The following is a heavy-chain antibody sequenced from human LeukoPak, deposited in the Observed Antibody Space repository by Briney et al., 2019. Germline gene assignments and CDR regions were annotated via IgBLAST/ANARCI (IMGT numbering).Heavy chain of an antibody. Sequence: PGGSLRLSCAASGFTFSSYNMNWVRQAPGKGLEWVSSVTNTGDYIYYADSVKGRFTISRDNAKTSLYLQMNSLRAEDTAVYYCATHGYNSLDYWGQGTLVTVSS. CDR1: GFTFSSYN. CDR3: ATHGYNSLDY. V-gene: IGHV3-21*01. D-gene: IGHD5-24*01. CDR2: VTNTGDYI. J-gene: IGHJ4*02.